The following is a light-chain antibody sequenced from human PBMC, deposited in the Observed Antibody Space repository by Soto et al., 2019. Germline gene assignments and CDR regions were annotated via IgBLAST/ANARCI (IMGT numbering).Light chain of an antibody. CDR1: QSVSSSY. CDR2: GAS. V-gene: IGKV3-20*01. Sequence: EIVLTQSPGTLSLYPGERATLSCRASQSVSSSYLAWYQQNPGQALRLLIYGASSRATGIQYRCSGSGSGTDLTLTTSSLEPEGIAVYYCQQYGSSPRTVGQRTKLEIK. CDR3: QQYGSSPRT. J-gene: IGKJ2*01.